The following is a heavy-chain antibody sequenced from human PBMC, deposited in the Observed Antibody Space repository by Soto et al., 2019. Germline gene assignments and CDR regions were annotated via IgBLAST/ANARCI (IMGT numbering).Heavy chain of an antibody. CDR1: GFTFSSYA. CDR3: AKDRFPRQLLSAEYFQH. CDR2: ISGSGGST. J-gene: IGHJ1*01. V-gene: IGHV3-23*01. D-gene: IGHD6-13*01. Sequence: GGSLRLSCAASGFTFSSYAMSWVRQAPGKGLEWVSAISGSGGSTYYADSVKGRFTISRDNSKNTLYLQMNSLRAGGTAVYYCAKDRFPRQLLSAEYFQHWGQGTLVTVSS.